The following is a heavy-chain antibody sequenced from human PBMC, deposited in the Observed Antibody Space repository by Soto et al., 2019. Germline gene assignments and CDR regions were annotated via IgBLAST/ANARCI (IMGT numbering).Heavy chain of an antibody. CDR1: GGSISGGVGGLYY. Sequence: QLQLRESGPGLVKPSETLSLTCTVSGGSISGGVGGLYYWSWIRQPPGKGLGWIGYIYDSGSTYYHPSLKSRVTIPVDTSKNQFSLRLSSVTAADTAVYYCAREVIPLTTDWYFDLWGRGTLVTVSS. D-gene: IGHD4-17*01. CDR3: AREVIPLTTDWYFDL. J-gene: IGHJ2*01. CDR2: IYDSGST. V-gene: IGHV4-30-4*01.